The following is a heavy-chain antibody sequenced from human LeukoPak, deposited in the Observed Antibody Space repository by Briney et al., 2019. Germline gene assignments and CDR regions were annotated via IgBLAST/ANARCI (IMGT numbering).Heavy chain of an antibody. Sequence: SGTLSLTCTVSGGSISGSSYYWGWIRQPPGKGLEWIGGIHYSESSDYNPSLKSRVTISVDTSKNQFSLKLSSVTAADTAVYYCARQFDYWGQGTLVTVSS. CDR1: GGSISGSSYY. J-gene: IGHJ4*02. CDR2: IHYSESS. V-gene: IGHV4-39*01. CDR3: ARQFDY.